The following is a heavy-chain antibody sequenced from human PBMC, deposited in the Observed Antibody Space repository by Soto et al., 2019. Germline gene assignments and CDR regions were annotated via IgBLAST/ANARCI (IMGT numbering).Heavy chain of an antibody. V-gene: IGHV3-33*01. Sequence: GGSLRLSCAASGFIFSNYGIHWVRQAPGKGLEWVAVIWFTGSNKYYADSVKGRFTVSRDNSKNTLYLQMNSLRAEDTAVYYCARLSACTGGTCDYYYYYGMDVWGQGTTVTVSS. CDR1: GFIFSNYG. J-gene: IGHJ6*02. CDR2: IWFTGSNK. D-gene: IGHD2-8*02. CDR3: ARLSACTGGTCDYYYYYGMDV.